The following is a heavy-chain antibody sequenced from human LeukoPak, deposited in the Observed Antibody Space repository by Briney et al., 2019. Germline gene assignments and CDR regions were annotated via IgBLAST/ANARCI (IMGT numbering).Heavy chain of an antibody. CDR3: AKAPYSSGWANAFDI. J-gene: IGHJ3*02. Sequence: GGSLRLSCAASGFTFNRYWMSWVRQAPGKGLEWVSGISWNSGSIGYADSVKGRFTISRDNAKNSLYLQMNSLRAEDTALYYCAKAPYSSGWANAFDIWGQGTMVTVSS. V-gene: IGHV3-9*01. CDR1: GFTFNRYW. D-gene: IGHD6-19*01. CDR2: ISWNSGSI.